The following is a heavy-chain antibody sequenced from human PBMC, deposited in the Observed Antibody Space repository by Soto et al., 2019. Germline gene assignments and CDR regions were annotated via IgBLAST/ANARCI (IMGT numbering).Heavy chain of an antibody. CDR1: GDSVSSNSAA. V-gene: IGHV6-1*01. J-gene: IGHJ4*02. Sequence: PAQTLSLTCAISGDSVSSNSAAWNWIRQSPSRGLEWLGRTYYRSKWYNDYAVSVKSRITINPDTSKNQFFLQLNSVTPEDTAVYYCARDNSVAAAGTLDYWGQGTLVTVSS. CDR2: TYYRSKWYN. D-gene: IGHD6-13*01. CDR3: ARDNSVAAAGTLDY.